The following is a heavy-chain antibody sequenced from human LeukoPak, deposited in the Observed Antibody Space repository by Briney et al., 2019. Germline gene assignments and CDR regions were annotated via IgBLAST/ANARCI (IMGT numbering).Heavy chain of an antibody. CDR3: VRRGDASSGWGDHDY. CDR1: GFTFNRNA. J-gene: IGHJ4*02. V-gene: IGHV3-23*01. CDR2: IGGSGDKT. Sequence: GGSLRLSCAASGFTFNRNAISWVRRAPGKGLEWVSTIGGSGDKTFYADSVKGRFTISRDNSKNMLHLQMSSLTGEDTALYYCVRRGDASSGWGDHDYWGQGALVNVSS. D-gene: IGHD6-19*01.